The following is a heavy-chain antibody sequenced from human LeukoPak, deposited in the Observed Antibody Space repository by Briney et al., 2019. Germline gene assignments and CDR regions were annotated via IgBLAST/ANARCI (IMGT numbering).Heavy chain of an antibody. CDR3: ARGALVPAAIFRAFDI. V-gene: IGHV4-59*01. CDR1: GGSINNYY. D-gene: IGHD2-2*01. Sequence: PSETLSLTCTVSGGSINNYYWSWIRQPPGKGLEWIGYIYYSGSTNYNPSLKSRVTISVDTSKNQFSLKLSSVTAADTAVYYCARGALVPAAIFRAFDIWGQGTMVTVSS. CDR2: IYYSGST. J-gene: IGHJ3*02.